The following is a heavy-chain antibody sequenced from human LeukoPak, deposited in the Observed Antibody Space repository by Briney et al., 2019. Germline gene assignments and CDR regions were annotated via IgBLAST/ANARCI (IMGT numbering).Heavy chain of an antibody. V-gene: IGHV1-18*01. Sequence: GASVKVSCKASGYTFTSYGLTWVRQAPGQGLERMGWISAYNGNTNYAQKLQGRVTMTTDTSTSTAYVELRSLRSDDTAVYYCARGRSGLLFGANSFDYWGQGTLVTVSS. CDR3: ARGRSGLLFGANSFDY. D-gene: IGHD3-3*01. J-gene: IGHJ4*02. CDR2: ISAYNGNT. CDR1: GYTFTSYG.